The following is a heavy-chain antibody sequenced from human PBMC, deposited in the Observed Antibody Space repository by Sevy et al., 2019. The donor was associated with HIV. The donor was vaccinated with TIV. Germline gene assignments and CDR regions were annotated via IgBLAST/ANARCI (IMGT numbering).Heavy chain of an antibody. D-gene: IGHD2-2*02. CDR2: VSHSGNT. J-gene: IGHJ4*02. V-gene: IGHV4-59*08. CDR3: ARLRWDLVVVPGATPGCYFDS. CDR1: ADSINTYY. Sequence: SETLSLTCTVSADSINTYYLSWIRQPPGKGLEWIGYVSHSGNTNYNPSLKSRVSMSVDTSTNQFSLKVKSVTAADTAVYYCARLRWDLVVVPGATPGCYFDSWGQGTLVTVSS.